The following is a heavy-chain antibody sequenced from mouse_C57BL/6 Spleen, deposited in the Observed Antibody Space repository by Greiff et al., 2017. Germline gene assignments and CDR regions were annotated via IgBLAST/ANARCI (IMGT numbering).Heavy chain of an antibody. V-gene: IGHV1-39*01. D-gene: IGHD2-2*01. J-gene: IGHJ3*01. CDR3: AREEYGYNGFAY. CDR2: INPNNGTT. Sequence: VQLKQSGPELVKPGASVKISCKASGYSFTDYNMNWVKQSNGKSLEWIGVINPNNGTTSYNQKFKGKATLTVDQSSSTAYMQLNSLASEDSAVYASAREEYGYNGFAYWGQGTLLTVSA. CDR1: GYSFTDYN.